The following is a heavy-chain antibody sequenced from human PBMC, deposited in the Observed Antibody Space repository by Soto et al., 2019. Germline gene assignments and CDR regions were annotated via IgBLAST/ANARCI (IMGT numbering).Heavy chain of an antibody. CDR1: GFIFSNNG. Sequence: VGSLRLSCVVSGFIFSNNGMHWVRQTPGKGLEWVAFMSYDGSDTFYADSVKGRFTISRDNSKNTLFLHMSNLRAEDTAMYYCTIVRVADSALDHWGQGTLVTVSS. J-gene: IGHJ4*02. V-gene: IGHV3-30*02. CDR3: TIVRVADSALDH. D-gene: IGHD3-10*02. CDR2: MSYDGSDT.